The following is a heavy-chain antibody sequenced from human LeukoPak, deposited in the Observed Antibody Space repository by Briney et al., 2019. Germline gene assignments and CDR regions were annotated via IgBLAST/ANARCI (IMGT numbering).Heavy chain of an antibody. D-gene: IGHD3-16*02. J-gene: IGHJ4*02. V-gene: IGHV4-34*01. CDR3: ARGVESYYDYVWGSYRYFDY. CDR2: IYTSGST. CDR1: GGSFSGYY. Sequence: PSETLSLTCAVYGGSFSGYYWSWIRQPPGKGLEWIGRIYTSGSTNYNPSLKSRVTISVDTSKNQFSLKLSSVTAADTAVYYCARGVESYYDYVWGSYRYFDYWGQGTLVTVSS.